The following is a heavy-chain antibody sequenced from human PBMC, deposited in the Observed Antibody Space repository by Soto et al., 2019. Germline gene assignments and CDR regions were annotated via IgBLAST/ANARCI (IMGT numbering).Heavy chain of an antibody. J-gene: IGHJ5*02. CDR2: ISYDGSYK. V-gene: IGHV3-30*18. CDR3: AKDRAISVAGYVSNWFDP. Sequence: HRGGSLRLSCAASGFTFSSFGIHWFRHSAVKWLEWVAVISYDGSYKYYADSVKGRFTISRDNSKNTLYLQMNSLRAEDTAVYYCAKDRAISVAGYVSNWFDPWGQGTLVTVSS. D-gene: IGHD6-19*01. CDR1: GFTFSSFG.